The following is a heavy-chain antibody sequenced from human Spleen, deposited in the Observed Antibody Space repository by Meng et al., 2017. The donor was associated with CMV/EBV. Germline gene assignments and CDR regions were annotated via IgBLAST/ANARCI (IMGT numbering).Heavy chain of an antibody. V-gene: IGHV3-15*01. Sequence: SGFTFNNAWMSWVRQAPGKGLEWVGRIKSKTDGGTTDYGAPVKGRFTISRDDSKNTLYLQMNSLKTEDTAVCYCATVGILGATSDDYWGQGTLVTVSS. D-gene: IGHD1-26*01. CDR1: GFTFNNAW. CDR3: ATVGILGATSDDY. CDR2: IKSKTDGGTT. J-gene: IGHJ4*02.